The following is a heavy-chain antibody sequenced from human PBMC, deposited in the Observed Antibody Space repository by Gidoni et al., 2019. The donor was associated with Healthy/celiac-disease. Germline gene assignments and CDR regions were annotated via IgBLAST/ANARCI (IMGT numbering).Heavy chain of an antibody. V-gene: IGHV4-59*01. CDR1: GGSISRYY. J-gene: IGHJ4*02. CDR3: AREEYDGSGSYNMRGYYFDY. Sequence: QVQLQESGPGLVKPSETLSLTCTVSGGSISRYYWSWIRQPPGKGLEWIGYIYYSGSTNYNPSLKSRVTISVDTSKNQFSLKLSSVTAADTAVYYCAREEYDGSGSYNMRGYYFDYWGQGTLVTVSS. CDR2: IYYSGST. D-gene: IGHD3-10*01.